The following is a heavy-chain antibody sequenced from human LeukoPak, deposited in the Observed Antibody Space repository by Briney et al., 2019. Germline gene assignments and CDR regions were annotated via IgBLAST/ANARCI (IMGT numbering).Heavy chain of an antibody. CDR2: ISADGGST. V-gene: IGHV3-43*02. Sequence: PGGSLRLSCAASGFTFNSYAMSWVRQAPGKGLEWVSLISADGGSTFSADSVKGRFSISRDNSKNSLYLQMNSLRSEDTAMYYCAKESGKFDYWGQGTLVAVSS. CDR3: AKESGKFDY. CDR1: GFTFNSYA. J-gene: IGHJ4*02.